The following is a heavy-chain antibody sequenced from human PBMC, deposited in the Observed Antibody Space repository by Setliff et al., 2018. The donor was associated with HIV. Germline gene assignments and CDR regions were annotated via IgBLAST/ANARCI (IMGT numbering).Heavy chain of an antibody. CDR1: YW. J-gene: IGHJ6*03. CDR3: ARHTRQLEFLEWLSPHYYHYYYMDV. Sequence: YWIGWVRQMPGKGLEWMGSVNPGDSSTKYNPSLQGQVTMSADKSISTAYLQWSSLKASDTAMYYCARHTRQLEFLEWLSPHYYHYYYMDVWGQGTTVTVSS. V-gene: IGHV5-51*01. D-gene: IGHD3-3*01. CDR2: VNPGDSST.